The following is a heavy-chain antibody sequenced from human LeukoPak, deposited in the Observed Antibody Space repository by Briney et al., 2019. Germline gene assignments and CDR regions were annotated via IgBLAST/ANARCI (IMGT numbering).Heavy chain of an antibody. CDR3: ARVQGYSSGWYYFDY. D-gene: IGHD6-19*01. J-gene: IGHJ4*02. CDR2: IYYTGST. CDR1: GGSISSSSSY. Sequence: SESLSLTCTVSGGSISSSSSYWGWIHQPPGKGLEWIGSIYYTGSTYYNPSLKSRVTISVDTSKNQFSLKLSSVTAADTAVYYCARVQGYSSGWYYFDYWGQGTLVTVSS. V-gene: IGHV4-39*07.